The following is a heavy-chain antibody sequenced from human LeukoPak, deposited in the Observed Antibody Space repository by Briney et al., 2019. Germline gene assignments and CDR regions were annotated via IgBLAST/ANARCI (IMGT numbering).Heavy chain of an antibody. D-gene: IGHD4-17*01. CDR3: ASPTRLRSIPYYYYGMDV. Sequence: GSLRLSCAASGFTVSSNYMSWVRQAPGKGLEWVSVIYSGGSTYYADSVKGRFTISRDNSKNTLYLQMNSLRAEDTAVYYCASPTRLRSIPYYYYGMDVWGQGTTVTVSS. V-gene: IGHV3-66*01. CDR1: GFTVSSNY. J-gene: IGHJ6*02. CDR2: IYSGGST.